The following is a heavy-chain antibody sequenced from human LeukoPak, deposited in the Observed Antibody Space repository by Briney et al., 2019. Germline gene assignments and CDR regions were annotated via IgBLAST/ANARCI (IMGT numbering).Heavy chain of an antibody. CDR2: INHTGST. Sequence: SETLSLTCAVSGGSFSKYYWSWIRQPPGKGPEWIGDINHTGSTKYNPSLKSRVTIAMDTSKNQFSLKLSSVTAADTAVYFCARALPFDYVWGGYRSDTKTTFDYWGQGTLVTVSS. CDR3: ARALPFDYVWGGYRSDTKTTFDY. J-gene: IGHJ4*02. V-gene: IGHV4-34*01. CDR1: GGSFSKYY. D-gene: IGHD3-16*02.